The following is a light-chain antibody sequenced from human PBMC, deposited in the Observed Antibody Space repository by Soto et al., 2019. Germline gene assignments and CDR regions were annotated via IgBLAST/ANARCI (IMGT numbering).Light chain of an antibody. Sequence: QSALTQPASVSGSPGQSITISCTGTSSDVGAYNSVSWYQQHPGKAPKFMIYEVTNRPSGVSNRFSGSKSGNTASLTISGLQAEDEADYYCSSYTSSSNTYVVFGGGTKLTVL. CDR1: SSDVGAYNS. CDR2: EVT. CDR3: SSYTSSSNTYVV. J-gene: IGLJ2*01. V-gene: IGLV2-14*01.